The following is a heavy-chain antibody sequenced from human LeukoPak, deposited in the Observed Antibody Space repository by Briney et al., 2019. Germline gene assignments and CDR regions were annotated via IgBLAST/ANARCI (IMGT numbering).Heavy chain of an antibody. D-gene: IGHD6-19*01. V-gene: IGHV4-34*01. Sequence: SETLSLTCAVYGGSFSGYYWSWIRQPPGKGLEWIGEINHSGSTNYNPSLKSRVTISVDTSKNQFPLKLSSVTAADTAVYYCARGRRKVVVAVAGRGGFDYWGQGTLVTVSS. J-gene: IGHJ4*02. CDR1: GGSFSGYY. CDR2: INHSGST. CDR3: ARGRRKVVVAVAGRGGFDY.